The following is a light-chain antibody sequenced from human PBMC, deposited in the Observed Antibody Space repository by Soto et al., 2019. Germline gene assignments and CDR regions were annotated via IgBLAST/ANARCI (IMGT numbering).Light chain of an antibody. CDR2: EVT. CDR3: SSFASSNTWV. J-gene: IGLJ3*02. CDR1: SSDVGAYNY. V-gene: IGLV2-8*01. Sequence: QSVLTQPPSASGSPGQSVTISCTGTSSDVGAYNYVSWYQQHAGKAPKLVIYEVTKRPSGVPDRFSGSKSANTASLTVSGLQAEDGADYYCSSFASSNTWVFGGGPKLTVL.